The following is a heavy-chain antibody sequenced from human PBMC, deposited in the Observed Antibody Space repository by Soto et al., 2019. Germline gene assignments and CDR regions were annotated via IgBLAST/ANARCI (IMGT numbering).Heavy chain of an antibody. J-gene: IGHJ4*02. V-gene: IGHV3-30*03. CDR3: ARDLSVAGPDY. Sequence: QLGGSLRLSCAASGFTFRSYAMHWVRQAPGKGLEWVAVISYDESDKYYADSLKGRFTISRDNSKNTLYLQMNSLRGEDTAVYYCARDLSVAGPDYWGQGTLVTVSS. CDR1: GFTFRSYA. CDR2: ISYDESDK. D-gene: IGHD6-19*01.